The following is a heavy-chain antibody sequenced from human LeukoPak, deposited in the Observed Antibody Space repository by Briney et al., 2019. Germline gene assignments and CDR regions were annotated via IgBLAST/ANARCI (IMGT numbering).Heavy chain of an antibody. CDR2: ISGSGTIT. J-gene: IGHJ6*03. CDR3: VRILEGYSYYMDA. Sequence: PGGSLRLSCAASGFIFSDYYMAWIRQAPGKGLNWVSYISGSGTITYYADSLKGRFTISRDNAKNSLFLQMDSLRAEDTAVYYCVRILEGYSYYMDAWGKGTTVIVSS. V-gene: IGHV3-11*04. CDR1: GFIFSDYY.